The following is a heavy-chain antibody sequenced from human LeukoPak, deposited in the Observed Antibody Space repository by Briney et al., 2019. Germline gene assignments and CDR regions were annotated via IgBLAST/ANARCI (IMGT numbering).Heavy chain of an antibody. Sequence: ASVKVSCKASGYTFTSYYMHWVRQAPGQGLEWMGIINPSGGSTSYAQKFQGRITVTSDMSTSTVYLYLSSLTSDDTAVYYCASFHVDGSDKKPYWGQGTLVTVSP. CDR3: ASFHVDGSDKKPY. CDR2: INPSGGST. D-gene: IGHD1-1*01. V-gene: IGHV1-46*01. CDR1: GYTFTSYY. J-gene: IGHJ4*02.